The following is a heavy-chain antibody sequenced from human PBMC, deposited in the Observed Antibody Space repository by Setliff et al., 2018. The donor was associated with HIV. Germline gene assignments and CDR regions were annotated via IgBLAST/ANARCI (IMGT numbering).Heavy chain of an antibody. J-gene: IGHJ4*02. V-gene: IGHV3-30*03. CDR2: ISDDGSAK. D-gene: IGHD3-22*01. CDR3: ARETMYDSRGYLSHYFDY. Sequence: LSLTCAVSGYSISSGYYWGWIRQPPGKGRECVAVISDDGSAKYYGDSVKGRFTISRDNSKNTLYLQMNSLRVEDTAVYYCARETMYDSRGYLSHYFDYWGQGTPVTVSS. CDR1: GYSISSGY.